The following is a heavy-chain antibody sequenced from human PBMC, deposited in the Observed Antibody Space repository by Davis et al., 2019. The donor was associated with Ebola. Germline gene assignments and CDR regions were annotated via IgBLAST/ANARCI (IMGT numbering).Heavy chain of an antibody. J-gene: IGHJ5*02. V-gene: IGHV3-23*01. CDR2: ISGSGGST. D-gene: IGHD1-20*01. CDR1: GFTFSSYA. CDR3: ASISNWNDGWAFDP. Sequence: PGGSLRLSCAASGFTFSSYAMSWVRQAPGKGLEWVSAISGSGGSTYYADSVKGRFTISRHNSKNTLYLQMNSLRAEDTAVYYCASISNWNDGWAFDPWGQGTLVTVSS.